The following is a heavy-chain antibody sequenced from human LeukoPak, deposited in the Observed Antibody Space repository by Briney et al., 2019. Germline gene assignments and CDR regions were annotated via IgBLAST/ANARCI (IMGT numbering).Heavy chain of an antibody. J-gene: IGHJ2*01. CDR1: GFTFSSYG. Sequence: TGGSLRLSCAASGFTFSSYGMHWVRQAPGKGLEWVAVIWSDGNSKYSSDSVTGRFTISRDNSKGALYLQMNSLRAEDTAVYYCARDLAWYFDLWGRGTLVTVSS. V-gene: IGHV3-33*01. CDR2: IWSDGNSK. CDR3: ARDLAWYFDL.